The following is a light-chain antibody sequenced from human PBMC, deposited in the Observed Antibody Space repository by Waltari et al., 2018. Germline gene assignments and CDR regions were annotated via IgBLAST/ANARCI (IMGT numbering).Light chain of an antibody. CDR2: GNT. V-gene: IGLV1-40*01. J-gene: IGLJ1*01. CDR1: SSHIGAGYD. Sequence: QSVLTQPPSVSGAPGQRVTIPCTGSSSHIGAGYDVHWYQQFPGTAPKLLIYGNTNRPSGVPDRISGSKSGTSASLAITGLQADDEADYYCQSYDSSLSGFVFGTGTTVTVL. CDR3: QSYDSSLSGFV.